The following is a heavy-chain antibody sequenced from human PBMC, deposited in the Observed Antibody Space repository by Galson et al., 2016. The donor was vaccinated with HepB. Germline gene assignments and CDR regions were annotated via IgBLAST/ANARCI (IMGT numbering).Heavy chain of an antibody. CDR2: IYGSGST. CDR3: ARGFGSIWYYFDH. D-gene: IGHD3-10*01. V-gene: IGHV4-4*07. J-gene: IGHJ4*02. CDR1: SGSMKDFY. Sequence: ETLSLTCSVSSGSMKDFYWTYIRQSAGKGLEWTGRIYGSGSTDFNPSLKSRVAMSLDTSTNQFSLKLASVTAADTAVYYCARGFGSIWYYFDHWDQGVMVTVSS.